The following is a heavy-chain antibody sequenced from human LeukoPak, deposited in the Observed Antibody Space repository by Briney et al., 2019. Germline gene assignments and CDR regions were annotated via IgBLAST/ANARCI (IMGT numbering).Heavy chain of an antibody. D-gene: IGHD6-19*01. CDR2: IKRDGSET. CDR1: GFTFSTSW. V-gene: IGHV3-7*01. CDR3: ARISTAVAGADY. J-gene: IGHJ4*02. Sequence: PGGSLRLSCGASGFTFSTSWMSWVRQAPGKGLEWVANIKRDGSETYYVDSVKGRFTISRENTKNSLYLQMDSLRAEHTAVYFCARISTAVAGADYWGQGTLVTVSS.